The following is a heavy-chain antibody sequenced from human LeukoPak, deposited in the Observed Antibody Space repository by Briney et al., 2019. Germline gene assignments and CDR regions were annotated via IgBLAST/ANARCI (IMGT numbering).Heavy chain of an antibody. CDR2: IYYSGST. D-gene: IGHD1-26*01. V-gene: IGHV4-59*01. J-gene: IGHJ4*02. CDR1: GGSISSYY. CDR3: ARDLRELGWVDYFVY. Sequence: PSETLSLTCTVSGGSISSYYWSWIRQPPGKGLEWIGYIYYSGSTNYNPSLKSRVTISVDTSKNQFSLKLSSVTAADTAVYYCARDLRELGWVDYFVYWGQGTLVTVSS.